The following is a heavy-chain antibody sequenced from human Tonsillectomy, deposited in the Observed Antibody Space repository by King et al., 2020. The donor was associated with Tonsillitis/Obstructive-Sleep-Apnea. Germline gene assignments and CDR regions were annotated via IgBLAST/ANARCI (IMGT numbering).Heavy chain of an antibody. CDR1: GGSISSGGYY. CDR2: IYYSGST. Sequence: LQLQESGPGLVKPSQTLSLTCTVSGGSISSGGYYWSWIRQHPGKGLEWIGYIYYSGSTYYNPSLKSRVTISVDTSKNQFSLKLSAVTAADTAVYYCAGGGGNGGNLDFDYWGQGTLVTVSS. V-gene: IGHV4-31*03. CDR3: AGGGGNGGNLDFDY. D-gene: IGHD4-23*01. J-gene: IGHJ4*02.